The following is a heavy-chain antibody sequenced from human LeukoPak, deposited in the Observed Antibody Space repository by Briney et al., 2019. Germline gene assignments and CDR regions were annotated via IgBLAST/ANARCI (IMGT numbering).Heavy chain of an antibody. V-gene: IGHV4-39*01. CDR1: GGSISSSSYY. J-gene: IGHJ4*02. D-gene: IGHD3-10*01. Sequence: PSETLSLTCTVSGGSISSSSYYWGWIRQPPGKGLEWIGGIYYSGSTHYNPSLKSRVTISVDTSKNQFSLKLSSVTAADTAVYYCARHSLRGRSMVYFDYWGQGTLVTVSS. CDR2: IYYSGST. CDR3: ARHSLRGRSMVYFDY.